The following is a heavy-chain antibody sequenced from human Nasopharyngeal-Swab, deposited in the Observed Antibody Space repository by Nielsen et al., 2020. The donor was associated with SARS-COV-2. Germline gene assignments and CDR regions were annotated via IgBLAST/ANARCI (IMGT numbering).Heavy chain of an antibody. V-gene: IGHV3-48*03. D-gene: IGHD3-22*01. CDR2: ISSSGSTI. CDR3: ARDRGYDSSGYSVHWFDP. Sequence: GGSLRLSCAASGFTFSSYEMNWVRQAPGKGLEWVSYISSSGSTIYYADSVKGRFTISRDNAKNSLYLQMNSLRAEDTAVYYCARDRGYDSSGYSVHWFDPWGQGTLVTVSS. J-gene: IGHJ5*02. CDR1: GFTFSSYE.